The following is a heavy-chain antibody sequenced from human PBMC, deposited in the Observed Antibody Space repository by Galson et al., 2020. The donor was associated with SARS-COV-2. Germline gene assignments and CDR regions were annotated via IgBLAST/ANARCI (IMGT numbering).Heavy chain of an antibody. J-gene: IGHJ4*02. CDR1: GVTFSNYA. D-gene: IGHD3-16*01. CDR3: ATRPPVKSNQDYCVPVWDY. CDR2: ISGSGDST. V-gene: IGHV3-23*01. Sequence: GESLKISCAVSGVTFSNYAMSWVRQTPEKGLEWLSCISGSGDSTYYADSVKGRFTISRDNSRNMLFLQMNSLGAEDTAVYYCATRPPVKSNQDYCVPVWDYWGQGTLVTVSS.